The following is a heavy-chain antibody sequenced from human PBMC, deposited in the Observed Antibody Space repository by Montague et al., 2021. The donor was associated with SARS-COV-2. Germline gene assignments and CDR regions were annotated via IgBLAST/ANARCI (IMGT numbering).Heavy chain of an antibody. Sequence: SETLSLTCAVYGGSFSGYYWSWIHQPPGKGLEWIGEINHSGSTNYNPSLKSRVTISVDTSKNQLSLKLSSVTAADTAVYYCARGPRITMIVVVITDIWFDPWGQGTLVTVSS. CDR3: ARGPRITMIVVVITDIWFDP. CDR1: GGSFSGYY. CDR2: INHSGST. V-gene: IGHV4-34*01. J-gene: IGHJ5*02. D-gene: IGHD3-22*01.